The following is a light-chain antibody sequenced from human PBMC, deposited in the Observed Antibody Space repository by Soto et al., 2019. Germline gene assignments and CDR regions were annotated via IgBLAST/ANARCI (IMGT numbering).Light chain of an antibody. J-gene: IGKJ5*01. CDR1: RSIGNY. Sequence: DIQMTQSPSSLSASVGDTDTITCRASRSIGNYLNWYQHKPGKAPKFLIYAASTLQSGVPSRFRGSGSGTDFTLTISSLQPEDFATYYCQQSYTTPTFGQGTRLEIK. CDR3: QQSYTTPT. V-gene: IGKV1-39*01. CDR2: AAS.